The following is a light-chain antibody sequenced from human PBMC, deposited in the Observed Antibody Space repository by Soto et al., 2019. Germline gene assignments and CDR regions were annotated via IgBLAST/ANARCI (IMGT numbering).Light chain of an antibody. J-gene: IGLJ7*01. CDR2: EVS. CDR3: SSYTSSSTLFV. V-gene: IGLV2-14*01. CDR1: SSDVGAYNY. Sequence: QSALTQPASVSGSPGQSITISCTGTSSDVGAYNYVSWYQQHPGKAPKLMIYEVSNRPSGVSNRFSGSKSGNTASLTISGLQAEDEADYYCSSYTSSSTLFVFGGGTQLTVL.